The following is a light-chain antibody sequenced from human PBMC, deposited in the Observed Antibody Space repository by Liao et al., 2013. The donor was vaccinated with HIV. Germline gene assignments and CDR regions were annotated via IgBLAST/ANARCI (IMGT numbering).Light chain of an antibody. CDR2: YDS. V-gene: IGLV3-1*01. J-gene: IGLJ2*01. CDR3: QAWDSSTGV. Sequence: SYELTQPPSVSVSPGQTARITCSGDALPNLYAYWYQQKPGQAPVLVIYYDSDRPSGIPERFSGSSSGNTATLTISRVAVGDEADYYCQAWDSSTGVFGGGTKLTVL. CDR1: ALPNLY.